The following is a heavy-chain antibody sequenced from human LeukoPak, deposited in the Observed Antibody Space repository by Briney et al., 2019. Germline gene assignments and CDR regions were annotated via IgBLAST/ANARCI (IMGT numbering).Heavy chain of an antibody. V-gene: IGHV4-39*07. CDR2: IYYSGST. J-gene: IGHJ4*02. D-gene: IGHD3-16*01. Sequence: SETLSLTCTVSGGSISSSPYYWGWLRQPLGKGLEWIGSIYYSGSTFYNPSLKSRVTISVDRSKNQFSLKLSSVTAADTAVFYCARDGKRTSMITSGGARPHYFDYWGQGALVTVSS. CDR3: ARDGKRTSMITSGGARPHYFDY. CDR1: GGSISSSPYY.